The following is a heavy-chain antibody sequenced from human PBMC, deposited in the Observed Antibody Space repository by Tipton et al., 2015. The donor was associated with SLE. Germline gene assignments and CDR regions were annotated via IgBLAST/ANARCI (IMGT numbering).Heavy chain of an antibody. CDR3: ARGGVGGYDYFDY. J-gene: IGHJ4*02. Sequence: TLSLTCAVSGGSISSGSGNWWIWVRQPPGKGLEWIGYIGYGGSTYYNPSLKSRVTISMDTSKNQFSLKLTSVTAADTAVYYCARGGVGGYDYFDYWGQGTLVTVSS. CDR2: IGYGGST. D-gene: IGHD5-12*01. CDR1: GGSISSGSGNW. V-gene: IGHV4-31*11.